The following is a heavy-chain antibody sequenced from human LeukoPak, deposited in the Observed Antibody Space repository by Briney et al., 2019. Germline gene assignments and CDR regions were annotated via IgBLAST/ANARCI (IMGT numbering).Heavy chain of an antibody. V-gene: IGHV1-69*04. J-gene: IGHJ5*02. Sequence: SVKVSCKASGGTFSSYAISWVRRAPGQGLEWMGRIIPILGIANYAQKFQGRVTITADKSTSTAYMELSSLRSEDTAVYYCARDSTGPTTVVTPRWFDPWGQGTLVTVSS. D-gene: IGHD4-23*01. CDR2: IIPILGIA. CDR3: ARDSTGPTTVVTPRWFDP. CDR1: GGTFSSYA.